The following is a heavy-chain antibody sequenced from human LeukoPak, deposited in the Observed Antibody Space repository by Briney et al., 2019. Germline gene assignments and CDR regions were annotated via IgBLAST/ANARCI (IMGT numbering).Heavy chain of an antibody. CDR1: DNSISSFY. Sequence: SETLSLTCTVSDNSISSFYWSWIRQPPGKGLEWIGFVYKTGHTNYNPSLKSRVAISLDGSKSQVSLRLTSVTAADTAVYYCAPHRFGEPHFEYWGRGTLSPSPQ. J-gene: IGHJ4*02. CDR2: VYKTGHT. V-gene: IGHV4-59*08. D-gene: IGHD3-10*01. CDR3: APHRFGEPHFEY.